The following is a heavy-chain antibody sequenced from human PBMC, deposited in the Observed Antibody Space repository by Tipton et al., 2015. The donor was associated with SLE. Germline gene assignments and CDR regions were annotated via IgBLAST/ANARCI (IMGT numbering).Heavy chain of an antibody. CDR2: IYYSGST. D-gene: IGHD2-8*01. J-gene: IGHJ1*01. Sequence: LSLTCTVSGGSISSSSYYWGWIRQPPGKGLEWIGSIYYSGSTYYNPSLKSRVTISVDTSKNQFSLKLSSVTAADTAVYYCARLGYCTNGVCHAEYFQHWGQGTLVTVSS. CDR3: ARLGYCTNGVCHAEYFQH. CDR1: GGSISSSSYY. V-gene: IGHV4-39*07.